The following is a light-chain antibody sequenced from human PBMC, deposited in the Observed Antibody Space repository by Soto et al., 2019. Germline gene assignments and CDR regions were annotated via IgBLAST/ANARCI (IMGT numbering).Light chain of an antibody. V-gene: IGKV1-27*01. CDR3: QRYNSVPPVT. J-gene: IGKJ3*01. CDR1: QGISNY. Sequence: DIQMTQSPSSLSASVGDRVTITCRASQGISNYLAWYQQQPGKPPKLLMYAASTLQSGVPSRFSGSGSGTDFTLTISSLQPEDVATSYCQRYNSVPPVTFGPGTKVNL. CDR2: AAS.